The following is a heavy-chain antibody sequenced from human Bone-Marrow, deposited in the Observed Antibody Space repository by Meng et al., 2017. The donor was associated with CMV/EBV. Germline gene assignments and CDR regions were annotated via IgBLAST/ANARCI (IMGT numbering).Heavy chain of an antibody. CDR3: ARGRVYYYGSGTYYPLDY. J-gene: IGHJ4*02. CDR2: IYYTGST. Sequence: GSLRLSCTVSGGSVSSGSYYWNWIRQPPGKGLEWIGYIYYTGSTNYNPSLKSRVTISLDTSKNQFSLKLSSVTAAATAVYYCARGRVYYYGSGTYYPLDYWGQGTLVTVSS. D-gene: IGHD3-10*01. V-gene: IGHV4-61*01. CDR1: GGSVSSGSYY.